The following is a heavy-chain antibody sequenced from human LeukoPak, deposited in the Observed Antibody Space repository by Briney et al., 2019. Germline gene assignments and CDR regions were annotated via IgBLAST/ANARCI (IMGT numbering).Heavy chain of an antibody. Sequence: SETLSLTCAVYGGSFSGYYWSWIRQPPGKGLEWIGEINHSGSTNYNPSLKSRVTISVDTSKNQFSLKLSSVTAADTAVYYCARDPSSGWIFDYWGQGTLVTVSS. V-gene: IGHV4-34*01. J-gene: IGHJ4*02. CDR2: INHSGST. CDR1: GGSFSGYY. D-gene: IGHD6-19*01. CDR3: ARDPSSGWIFDY.